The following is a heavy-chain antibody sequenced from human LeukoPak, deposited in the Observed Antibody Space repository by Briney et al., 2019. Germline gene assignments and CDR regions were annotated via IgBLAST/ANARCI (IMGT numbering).Heavy chain of an antibody. CDR2: ISGSGGST. Sequence: GGSLRLSCAASGFTFSSYAMSWVRQAPGKGLEWVSAISGSGGSTYYADSVKGRFTISRDNSKNTLYLQMNSLRAEDTAVYYCAKDGHYYDSSGYFDYWGQGTLVTVSS. CDR1: GFTFSSYA. CDR3: AKDGHYYDSSGYFDY. D-gene: IGHD3-22*01. V-gene: IGHV3-23*01. J-gene: IGHJ4*02.